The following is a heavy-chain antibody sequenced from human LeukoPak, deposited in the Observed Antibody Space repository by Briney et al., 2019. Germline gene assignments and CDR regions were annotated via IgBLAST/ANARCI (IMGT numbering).Heavy chain of an antibody. Sequence: SETLSLTCAVSGYSISSGYYWGWIRQPPGKGLEWIGSIYHSGSTHYNPSLKSRVTISVDTSKNQFSLKLSSVTAADTAVYYCARIRGGGTIFDYWGQGTLVTVSS. CDR2: IYHSGST. D-gene: IGHD1-14*01. J-gene: IGHJ4*02. V-gene: IGHV4-38-2*01. CDR1: GYSISSGYY. CDR3: ARIRGGGTIFDY.